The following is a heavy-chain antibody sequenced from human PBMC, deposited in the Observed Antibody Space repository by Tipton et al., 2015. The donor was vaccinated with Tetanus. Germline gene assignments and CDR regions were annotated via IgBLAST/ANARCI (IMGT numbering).Heavy chain of an antibody. V-gene: IGHV3-23*01. D-gene: IGHD2-2*01. J-gene: IGHJ3*02. Sequence: SLRLSCAASGFSFTNYAMSWVRQAPGKGLEWVSGISASGGGTYYADSVKGRFTISRDNAKNSLYLQMNSLRDDDTAVYFCARGRSCTGTTCYYFEGGAFDIWGQGTMVSVSS. CDR2: ISASGGGT. CDR1: GFSFTNYA. CDR3: ARGRSCTGTTCYYFEGGAFDI.